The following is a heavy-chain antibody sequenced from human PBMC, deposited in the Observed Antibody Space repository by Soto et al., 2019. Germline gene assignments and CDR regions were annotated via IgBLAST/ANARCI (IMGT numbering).Heavy chain of an antibody. CDR2: IIPIFGTA. V-gene: IGHV1-69*06. Sequence: RASVKVSCKASGGTFSSYAISWVRQAPGQGLEWMGGIIPIFGTANYAQKFQGRVTITADKSTSTAYMELSSLRSEDTAVYYCARDRDYGSGSPYYGMDVWGQGTTVTVSS. CDR3: ARDRDYGSGSPYYGMDV. J-gene: IGHJ6*02. D-gene: IGHD3-10*01. CDR1: GGTFSSYA.